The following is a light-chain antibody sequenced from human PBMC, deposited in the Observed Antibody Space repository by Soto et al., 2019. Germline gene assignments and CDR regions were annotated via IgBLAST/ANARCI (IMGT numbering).Light chain of an antibody. Sequence: DMHMTKSPSTLSATAGDRVTITCRASQSISSWLAWYQHKPGKAPKLLIYDASNLDSGVPSRFSGSGSGTEFSLTISNLQPDDCATYYCQQYENYWTFGQGTKWIS. CDR3: QQYENYWT. J-gene: IGKJ1*01. V-gene: IGKV1-5*01. CDR1: QSISSW. CDR2: DAS.